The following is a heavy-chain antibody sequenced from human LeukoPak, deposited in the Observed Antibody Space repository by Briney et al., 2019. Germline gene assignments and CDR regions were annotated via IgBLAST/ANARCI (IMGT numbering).Heavy chain of an antibody. D-gene: IGHD4-23*01. CDR2: IIPIFGTA. CDR3: ARGYGGNSEAFDI. V-gene: IGHV1-69*06. Sequence: SVKVSCKASGGTFSSYAISWVRQAPGQGLEWMGRIIPIFGTANYAQKFQGRVTIPADKSTSTAYMELSSLRSEDTAVYYCARGYGGNSEAFDIWGQGTMVTVSS. CDR1: GGTFSSYA. J-gene: IGHJ3*02.